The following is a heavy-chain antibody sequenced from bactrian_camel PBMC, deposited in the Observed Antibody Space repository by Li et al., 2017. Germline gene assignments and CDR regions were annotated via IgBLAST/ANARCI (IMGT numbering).Heavy chain of an antibody. J-gene: IGHJ4*01. D-gene: IGHD2*01. CDR2: IDSSRRT. CDR3: AALGGYCSGPSTNYRY. Sequence: HVQLVESGGGSVQAGGSLRLSCTTSGAIYSPNCMGWFRQAPGKEREKIASIDSSRRTTYTDSVKGRFTISKDNAKNTLDLQMNSLKPEDTAMYYCAALGGYCSGPSTNYRYWGQGTQVTVS. CDR1: GAIYSPNC. V-gene: IGHV3S53*01.